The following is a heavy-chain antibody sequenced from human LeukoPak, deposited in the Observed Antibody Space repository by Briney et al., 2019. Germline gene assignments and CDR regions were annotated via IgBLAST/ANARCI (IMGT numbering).Heavy chain of an antibody. Sequence: SVKVSCKASGGTFSSYAISLVRQAPGQGLEWMGGIIPIFGTANYAQKFQGRVTITTDESTSTAYMELSSLRSEDTAVYYCARDLSQYYYDSSGYAPFDPWGQGTLVTVSS. J-gene: IGHJ5*02. CDR3: ARDLSQYYYDSSGYAPFDP. V-gene: IGHV1-69*05. CDR1: GGTFSSYA. CDR2: IIPIFGTA. D-gene: IGHD3-22*01.